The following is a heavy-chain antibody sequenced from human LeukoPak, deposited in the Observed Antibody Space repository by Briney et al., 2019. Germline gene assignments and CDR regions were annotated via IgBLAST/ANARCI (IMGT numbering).Heavy chain of an antibody. V-gene: IGHV3-7*03. J-gene: IGHJ4*02. CDR1: GVTFSDFW. D-gene: IGHD1-26*01. Sequence: GGSLRLSCEASGVTFSDFWMTWVRQAPGKGLEWVATMNQDESQKYYVDSVKGRFTISRDNSKNTLYLQMNSLRAEDTAVYYCAKDWGSGSYYFDYWGQGTLVTVSS. CDR3: AKDWGSGSYYFDY. CDR2: MNQDESQK.